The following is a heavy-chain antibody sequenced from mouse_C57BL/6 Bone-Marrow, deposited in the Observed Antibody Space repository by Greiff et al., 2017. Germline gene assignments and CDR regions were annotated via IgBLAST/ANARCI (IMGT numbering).Heavy chain of an antibody. V-gene: IGHV1-63*01. CDR2: IYPGGGYT. CDR3: ARFGVWYAMDY. CDR1: GYTFTNYW. Sequence: VQLQQSGAELVRPGTSVKMSCKASGYTFTNYWIGWVKQRPGHGLEWIGDIYPGGGYTNYTEKFKGKATLTADKSSSTAYMQISSLTSEDSAIYYCARFGVWYAMDYWGQGTSVTVSS. J-gene: IGHJ4*01.